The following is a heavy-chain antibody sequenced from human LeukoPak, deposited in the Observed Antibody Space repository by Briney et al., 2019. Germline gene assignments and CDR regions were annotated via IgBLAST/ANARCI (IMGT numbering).Heavy chain of an antibody. J-gene: IGHJ6*02. CDR3: ARDPPLYYYDSSGYPLEGLGYGMDV. CDR2: ISGSGDST. CDR1: GFTFSSYA. D-gene: IGHD3-22*01. V-gene: IGHV3-23*01. Sequence: GGSLSLSCAASGFTFSSYAMSWVRQAPGKGLEWVSAISGSGDSTYYADSVKGRFTISRDNSKNTLYLQMNSLRAEDTAVYYCARDPPLYYYDSSGYPLEGLGYGMDVWGQGTTVTVSS.